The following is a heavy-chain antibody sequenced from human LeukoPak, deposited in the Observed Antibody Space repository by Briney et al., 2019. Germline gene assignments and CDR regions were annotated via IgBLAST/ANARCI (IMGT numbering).Heavy chain of an antibody. CDR3: ARSARYCSGGSCYSVHGGPYYYGMDV. D-gene: IGHD2-15*01. J-gene: IGHJ6*02. CDR1: GGSFSGYY. V-gene: IGHV4-34*01. Sequence: PSETLSLTCAVYGGSFSGYYWSWIRQPPGKGLEWIGEINHSGSTNYNPSLKSRVTISVDTSKNQFSLKLSSVTAADTAVYYCARSARYCSGGSCYSVHGGPYYYGMDVWGQGTTATASS. CDR2: INHSGST.